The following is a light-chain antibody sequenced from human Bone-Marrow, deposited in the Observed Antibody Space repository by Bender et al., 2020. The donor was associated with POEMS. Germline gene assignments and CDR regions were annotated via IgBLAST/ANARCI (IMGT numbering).Light chain of an antibody. V-gene: IGLV1-44*01. CDR1: SIGRNP. J-gene: IGLJ1*01. CDR2: ADD. Sequence: QSVLTQPPSASGTPGQRVTISCSGGSIGRNPINWYQQLPGTAPRLVIYADDRRPSGVPNRFSASKSGSSASLAISGLQSEDAADYYCATWEDSLSDLYVFGSGTKVTVL. CDR3: ATWEDSLSDLYV.